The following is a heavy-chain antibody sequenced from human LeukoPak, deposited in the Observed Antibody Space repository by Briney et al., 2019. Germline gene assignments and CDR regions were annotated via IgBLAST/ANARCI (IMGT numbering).Heavy chain of an antibody. Sequence: SSETLSLTCAVSGGSISSSNWWSWVRQPPGKGLEWIGEIYHSGSTNYNPSLKSRVTISVDKSKNQFSLKLSSVTAADTAVYYCARDEGWFLYYYYGMDVWGQGTTVTVSS. V-gene: IGHV4-4*02. CDR3: ARDEGWFLYYYYGMDV. CDR1: GGSISSSNW. D-gene: IGHD3-10*01. CDR2: IYHSGST. J-gene: IGHJ6*02.